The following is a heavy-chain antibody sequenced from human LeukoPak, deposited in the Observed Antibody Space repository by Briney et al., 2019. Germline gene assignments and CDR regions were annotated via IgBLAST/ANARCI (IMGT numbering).Heavy chain of an antibody. CDR1: GGSISSGGYY. V-gene: IGHV4-31*03. CDR2: IYYSGST. D-gene: IGHD3-10*01. Sequence: SETLSLTCTVSGGSISSGGYYWSWIRQQPGKGLEWIGCIYYSGSTYYSPSLKSRVTISVDTSKNQFSLKLSSVTAADTAVYYCARDLNGSGKYGMDVWGQGTTVTVSS. J-gene: IGHJ6*02. CDR3: ARDLNGSGKYGMDV.